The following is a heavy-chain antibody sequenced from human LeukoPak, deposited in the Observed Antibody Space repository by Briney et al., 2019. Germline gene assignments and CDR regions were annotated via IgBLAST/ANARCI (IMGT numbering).Heavy chain of an antibody. V-gene: IGHV4-59*01. CDR1: GGYISSYY. J-gene: IGHJ5*02. D-gene: IGHD2-2*01. Sequence: SETLSLTCTVSGGYISSYYWSWIRQPPGKGLEWIGYIYYSGSTNYNPSLKSRVTISVDTSKNQFSLKLSSVTAADTAVYYCARRGGGGYCSSTSCLDNWFDPWGQGTLVTVSS. CDR3: ARRGGGGYCSSTSCLDNWFDP. CDR2: IYYSGST.